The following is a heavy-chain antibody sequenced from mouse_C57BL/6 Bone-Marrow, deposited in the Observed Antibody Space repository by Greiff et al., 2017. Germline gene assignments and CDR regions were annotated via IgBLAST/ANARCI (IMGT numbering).Heavy chain of an antibody. CDR3: TVKLANCDYYAMDY. V-gene: IGHV6-3*01. CDR1: GFTFSNYW. CDR2: IRLKSDNYAT. Sequence: EVKLMESGGGLVQPGGSMKLSCVASGFTFSNYWMNWVRQSPEKGLEWVAQIRLKSDNYATHYAESVKGRFTISRDDSKSSVYLQMNNLRAEDTGIYYCTVKLANCDYYAMDYWGQGTSVTVSS. J-gene: IGHJ4*01. D-gene: IGHD4-1*01.